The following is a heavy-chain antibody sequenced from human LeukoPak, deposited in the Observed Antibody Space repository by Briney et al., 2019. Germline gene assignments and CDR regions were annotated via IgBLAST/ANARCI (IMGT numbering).Heavy chain of an antibody. CDR3: ARDPVNYDFCSGYYFDY. J-gene: IGHJ4*02. D-gene: IGHD3-3*01. CDR2: INPNSGGT. CDR1: GYTFTGYY. V-gene: IGHV1-2*02. Sequence: ASVKVSRKASGYTFTGYYMHWVRQAPGQGLEWMGWINPNSGGTNYAQKFQSRVTMTRDTSISTAYMELSRLRSDDTAVYYCARDPVNYDFCSGYYFDYWGQGTLVTVSS.